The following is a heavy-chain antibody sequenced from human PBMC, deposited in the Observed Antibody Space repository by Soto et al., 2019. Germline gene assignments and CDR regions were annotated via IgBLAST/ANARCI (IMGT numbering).Heavy chain of an antibody. Sequence: GGSLRLSCAASGFTFSSYSMNWVRQAPGKGLEWVSYISSSSSTIYYADSVKGRFTISGDNAKNSLYLQMNSLRAEDTAVYYCASLSYDYIWGSYRLVDAFDIWGQGTMVTVSS. D-gene: IGHD3-16*02. CDR2: ISSSSSTI. V-gene: IGHV3-48*01. CDR1: GFTFSSYS. J-gene: IGHJ3*02. CDR3: ASLSYDYIWGSYRLVDAFDI.